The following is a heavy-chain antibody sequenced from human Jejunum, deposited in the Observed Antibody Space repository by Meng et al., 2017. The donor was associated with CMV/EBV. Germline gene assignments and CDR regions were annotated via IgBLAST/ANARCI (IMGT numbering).Heavy chain of an antibody. CDR2: INTNTGNP. V-gene: IGHV7-4-1*02. Sequence: QVQLVQSGSALKKPGASVKVSCNASGYTFTGYAMNWVRQAPGQGLEWMGWINTNTGNPTYAQGFTGRFVFSLDTSVSTAYLQISSLKAEDTAVYYCGTLKYTSGFYGPAYWGQGALVTVSS. CDR1: GYTFTGYA. CDR3: GTLKYTSGFYGPAY. J-gene: IGHJ4*02. D-gene: IGHD6-19*01.